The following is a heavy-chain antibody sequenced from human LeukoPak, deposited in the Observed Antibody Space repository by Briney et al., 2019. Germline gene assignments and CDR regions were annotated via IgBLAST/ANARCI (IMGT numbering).Heavy chain of an antibody. D-gene: IGHD1-7*01. J-gene: IGHJ4*02. CDR3: ARGNWNYPFDY. V-gene: IGHV3-53*01. Sequence: GGSLRLSCAASGFTVSSNYMSWVRQAPGKGLEWVSVIYSGASTYYADSVKGRFTISRDNSKNTLYLQMNSLRAEDTAVYYCARGNWNYPFDYWGQGALVTVSS. CDR1: GFTVSSNY. CDR2: IYSGAST.